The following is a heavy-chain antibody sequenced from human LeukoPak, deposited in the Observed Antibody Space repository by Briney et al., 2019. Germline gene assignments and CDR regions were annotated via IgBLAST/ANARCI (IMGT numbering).Heavy chain of an antibody. CDR1: GFTFSNFW. CDR2: IAQDGSQT. J-gene: IGHJ4*02. CDR3: ARGTYSFDY. Sequence: GGSLRLSCAASGFTFSNFWMTWVRQAPGKGLEWVANIAQDGSQTYYVDSVKDRFTISRDNAKNSLHLHMNSLRAEDTAVYYCARGTYSFDYWGQGILVTVSS. V-gene: IGHV3-7*01.